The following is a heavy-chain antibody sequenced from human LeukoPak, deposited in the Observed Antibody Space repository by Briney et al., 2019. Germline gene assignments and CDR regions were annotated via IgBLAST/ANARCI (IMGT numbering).Heavy chain of an antibody. J-gene: IGHJ5*02. CDR2: ISWNGGNI. CDR3: AKGGIAVAGTWFDP. D-gene: IGHD6-19*01. CDR1: GFTFDDCA. Sequence: PGGSLRLSCAASGFTFDDCAMHWVRQAPGRGLEWVSGISWNGGNIGYADSVKGRFIISRDNARNSLYLQMNSLRAEDMVLYYCAKGGIAVAGTWFDPWGQGTLVTVSS. V-gene: IGHV3-9*03.